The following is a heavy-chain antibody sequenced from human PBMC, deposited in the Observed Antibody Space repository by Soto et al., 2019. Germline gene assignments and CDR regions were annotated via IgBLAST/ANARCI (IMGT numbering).Heavy chain of an antibody. CDR1: GFTFSSYG. CDR3: AKDGSYYDSSGYFDY. CDR2: ISYDGSNK. V-gene: IGHV3-30*18. D-gene: IGHD3-22*01. J-gene: IGHJ4*02. Sequence: QVQLVESGGGVVQPGRSLRLSCAASGFTFSSYGMHWVRQAPGTGLEWVAVISYDGSNKYYADSVKGRFTISRDNPKNTLYLQMNSLRAEDTAVYYCAKDGSYYDSSGYFDYWGQGTLVTVSS.